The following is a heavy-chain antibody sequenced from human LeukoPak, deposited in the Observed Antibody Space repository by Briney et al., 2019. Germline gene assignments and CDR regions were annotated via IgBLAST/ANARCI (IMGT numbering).Heavy chain of an antibody. J-gene: IGHJ4*02. V-gene: IGHV1-18*01. CDR1: GYTFTSYG. Sequence: ASVTVSFKASGYTFTSYGISWVRQAPGQGLEWMGWISAYNGNTNFAQKLQGRVTMTTGTSTSTAYMDLRSLRSDDTAVYYCARDQAATNTQVRFCLDWGQGTLVTVSS. D-gene: IGHD3-9*01. CDR3: ARDQAATNTQVRFCLD. CDR2: ISAYNGNT.